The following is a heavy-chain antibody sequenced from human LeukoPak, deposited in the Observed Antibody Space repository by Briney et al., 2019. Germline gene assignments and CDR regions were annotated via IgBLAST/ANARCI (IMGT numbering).Heavy chain of an antibody. CDR3: ARHQRVQWPIHGKIDY. D-gene: IGHD6-19*01. Sequence: GSLRLSCAVSGFTFSNHWMGWVRQAPGKGLEWIGSIYYTGITHYNPSLKSRVTISVDTSKNQFSLRLSSVTATDTAVYYCARHQRVQWPIHGKIDYWGQGTLVTVSS. CDR1: GFTFSNHW. V-gene: IGHV4-39*01. CDR2: IYYTGIT. J-gene: IGHJ4*02.